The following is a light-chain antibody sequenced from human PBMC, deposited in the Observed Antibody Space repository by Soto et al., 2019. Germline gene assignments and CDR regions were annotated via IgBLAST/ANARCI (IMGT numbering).Light chain of an antibody. V-gene: IGKV1-39*01. CDR2: SAS. CDR1: QDINVY. Sequence: DIQMTQSPSSVSASIGDTATITGRASQDINVYLNWYQQKPGEVPKLLIYSASTLHSGVPSRFTGSGSETDFTLTIRSLQPEDFATYYCQHGYVAPYSFGQGTKVDIK. J-gene: IGKJ2*03. CDR3: QHGYVAPYS.